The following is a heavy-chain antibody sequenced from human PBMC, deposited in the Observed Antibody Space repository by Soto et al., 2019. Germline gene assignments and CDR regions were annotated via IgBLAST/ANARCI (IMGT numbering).Heavy chain of an antibody. Sequence: QVQLVQSGAEVKKPGSSVKVSCKASGGAFNSFAITWVRQAPGQGLEWMGAIIPFFSTPNYAQRLQGRITITADESTSTGYMELSSLRSEDTAIYFCARDRVMRGNSYYYGMDVWGQGTTVTVSS. D-gene: IGHD2-21*01. CDR1: GGAFNSFA. CDR3: ARDRVMRGNSYYYGMDV. CDR2: IIPFFSTP. J-gene: IGHJ6*02. V-gene: IGHV1-69*12.